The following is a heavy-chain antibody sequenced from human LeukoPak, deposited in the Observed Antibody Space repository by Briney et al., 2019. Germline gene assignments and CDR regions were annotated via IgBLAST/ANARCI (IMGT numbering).Heavy chain of an antibody. D-gene: IGHD2-2*01. Sequence: GASVKVSCKASGGTFSSYAISWVRQAPGQGLEWMGGIIPIFGTANYAQKFQGRVTITADESTSTAYMELSSLRSEDTAVYYCAVHCSSTSCHGYFQHWGQGTLVTVSS. CDR1: GGTFSSYA. CDR3: AVHCSSTSCHGYFQH. J-gene: IGHJ1*01. CDR2: IIPIFGTA. V-gene: IGHV1-69*13.